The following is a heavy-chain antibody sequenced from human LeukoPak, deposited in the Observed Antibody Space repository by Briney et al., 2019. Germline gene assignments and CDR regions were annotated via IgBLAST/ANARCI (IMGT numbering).Heavy chain of an antibody. CDR2: IYYSGST. D-gene: IGHD3-9*01. J-gene: IGHJ6*03. CDR3: ATLTRSYYYYYMDV. Sequence: SETLSLTCTVSGGSISSSSYYWGWIRQPPGKGLEWIGSIYYSGSTNYNPSLKSRVTISVDKSKNQFSLKLSSVTAADTAVYYCATLTRSYYYYYMDVWGKGTTVTVSS. V-gene: IGHV4-39*07. CDR1: GGSISSSSYY.